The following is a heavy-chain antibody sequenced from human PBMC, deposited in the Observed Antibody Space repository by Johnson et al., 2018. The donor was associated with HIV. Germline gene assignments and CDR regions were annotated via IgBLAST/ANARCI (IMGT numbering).Heavy chain of an antibody. CDR3: ARVLGFTIDAFDM. V-gene: IGHV3-33*08. CDR2: IRYDGSNK. D-gene: IGHD2-15*01. CDR1: GFTFSSYA. Sequence: QVQLVESGGGVVLPGGSLRLSCAASGFTFSSYAMHWVRQAPGKGLEWLAIIRYDGSNKYYADSVKGRFTISRDNAKNSLYLQMNSLRAEDTALYYCARVLGFTIDAFDMWGRGTMVTVSS. J-gene: IGHJ3*02.